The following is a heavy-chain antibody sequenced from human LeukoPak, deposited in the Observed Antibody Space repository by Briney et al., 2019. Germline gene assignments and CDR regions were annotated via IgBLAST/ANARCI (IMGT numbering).Heavy chain of an antibody. V-gene: IGHV4-59*01. Sequence: PSETLSLTCTVSGGSISSYYWSWIRQPPGKGLEWIGYIYYSGSTNYNPSLKSRVTISVDTSKKQFSLKLSSVTAADTAVYYCARQAYSALYYFDYWGQGTLVTVSS. D-gene: IGHD5-18*01. CDR2: IYYSGST. CDR3: ARQAYSALYYFDY. CDR1: GGSISSYY. J-gene: IGHJ4*02.